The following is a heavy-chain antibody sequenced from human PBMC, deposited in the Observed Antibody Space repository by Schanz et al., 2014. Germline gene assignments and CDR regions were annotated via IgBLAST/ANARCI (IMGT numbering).Heavy chain of an antibody. D-gene: IGHD5-12*01. V-gene: IGHV1-69*08. J-gene: IGHJ6*02. Sequence: QVQLVQSGAEVKKPGSSMKVSCKASGGTFNSYTINWVRQAPGQGLEWMGRIIPILGIANYAQKFQGRVTITADKSTNTAYMELSSLTSEDTAVYFCARDLTVDTGYVVHYYYYGMDVWGQGTTVTVSS. CDR3: ARDLTVDTGYVVHYYYYGMDV. CDR1: GGTFNSYT. CDR2: IIPILGIA.